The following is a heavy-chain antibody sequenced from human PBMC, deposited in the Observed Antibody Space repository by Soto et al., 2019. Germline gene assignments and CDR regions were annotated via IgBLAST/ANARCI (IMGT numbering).Heavy chain of an antibody. J-gene: IGHJ6*03. V-gene: IGHV3-74*01. D-gene: IGHD6-25*01. CDR1: GFTFSSPW. CDR2: IHPDGSNT. Sequence: EVQLVESGGGLLQPGGSLRLSCAVSGFTFSSPWMHWVRQAPGKGLVWVSRIHPDGSNTDYADSVKGRFTISRDNAKNTLYLQINSLRTEDTAVYYCASRSRGNYYLDVWGKGTTVTVSS. CDR3: ASRSRGNYYLDV.